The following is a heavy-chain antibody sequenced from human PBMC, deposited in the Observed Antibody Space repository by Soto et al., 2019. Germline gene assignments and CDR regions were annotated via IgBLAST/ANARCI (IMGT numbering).Heavy chain of an antibody. CDR3: ARDSGYSYGPIHS. Sequence: HGGSLGICCAACRFRVSGYNMNWARKAPGKGLEWISYISSSSSTIYYADSVKGRFTISRDNAKNSLYLQMNGLRDEDTSVYYCARDSGYSYGPIHSWGQGTLVTVSS. CDR1: RFRVSGYN. CDR2: ISSSSSTI. D-gene: IGHD5-18*01. V-gene: IGHV3-48*02. J-gene: IGHJ4*02.